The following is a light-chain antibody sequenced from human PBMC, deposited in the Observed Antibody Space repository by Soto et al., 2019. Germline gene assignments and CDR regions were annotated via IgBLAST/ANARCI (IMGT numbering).Light chain of an antibody. CDR2: WAS. Sequence: DIVMTQSPDSLAVSLGERATINCTSSQSVLYTYNNKNYLTCYQQKPGQPPKLLIYWASTRESGVPDRFSGSGSGTDFTLTISSRQAEDVAVYYCQQYYSTPITFGQGTRLEIK. V-gene: IGKV4-1*01. CDR3: QQYYSTPIT. CDR1: QSVLYTYNNKNY. J-gene: IGKJ5*01.